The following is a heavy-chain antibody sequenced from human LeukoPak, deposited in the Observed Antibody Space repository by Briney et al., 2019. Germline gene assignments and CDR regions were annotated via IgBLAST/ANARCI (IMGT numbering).Heavy chain of an antibody. Sequence: SETLSLTCTVSGGSISSSSYYWGWIRQPPGKGLERIGSIYYSGSTYYNPSLKSRVTISVDTSKNQFSLKLSSVTAADTAVYYCARHAEGVTTGWFDPWGQGTLVTVSS. CDR2: IYYSGST. CDR1: GGSISSSSYY. V-gene: IGHV4-39*01. J-gene: IGHJ5*02. D-gene: IGHD1-1*01. CDR3: ARHAEGVTTGWFDP.